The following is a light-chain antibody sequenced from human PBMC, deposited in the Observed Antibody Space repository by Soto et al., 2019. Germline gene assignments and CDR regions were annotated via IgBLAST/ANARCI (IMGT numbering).Light chain of an antibody. J-gene: IGKJ2*01. Sequence: EIVLTQSPGTLSLSPGERATLSCRASQSVSSSFIAWYQQKPGQAPRLLIYGASSRATGIPDRFSGSGSGTDFTLTISRLESEDFAVYYCQQYGSSPRTFGQGTKLEIK. CDR2: GAS. V-gene: IGKV3-20*01. CDR3: QQYGSSPRT. CDR1: QSVSSSF.